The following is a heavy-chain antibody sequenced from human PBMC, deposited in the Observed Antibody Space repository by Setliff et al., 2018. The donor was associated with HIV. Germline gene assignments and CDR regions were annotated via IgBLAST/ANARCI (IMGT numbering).Heavy chain of an antibody. CDR1: GFTFSNNW. Sequence: LRLSCAASGFTFSNNWMSWVRQASGKGLEWVGRIGSKANSYATVYAASVKGRFTISRDDSENTAYLQMNSLKTEDTAVYYCTSGVEQWLIRGYWGQGTLVTVSS. V-gene: IGHV3-73*01. CDR3: TSGVEQWLIRGY. CDR2: IGSKANSYAT. J-gene: IGHJ4*02. D-gene: IGHD6-19*01.